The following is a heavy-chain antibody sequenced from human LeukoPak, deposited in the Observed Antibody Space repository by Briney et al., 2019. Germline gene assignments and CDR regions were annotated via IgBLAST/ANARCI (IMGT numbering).Heavy chain of an antibody. Sequence: PGGSLRLSCGASGFTFNYYWLTWVRQAPGKGLEWVANIQQDGSEKYYVDSVKGRFIISRDNAKNSLYLQMISLRAEDTAVYYCARVRKLRTRGVMDPLDYWGQGTLVTVSS. CDR1: GFTFNYYW. CDR2: IQQDGSEK. J-gene: IGHJ4*02. CDR3: ARVRKLRTRGVMDPLDY. V-gene: IGHV3-7*01. D-gene: IGHD3-10*01.